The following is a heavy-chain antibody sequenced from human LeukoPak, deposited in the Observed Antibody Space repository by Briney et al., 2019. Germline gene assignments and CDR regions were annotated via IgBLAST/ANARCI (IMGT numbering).Heavy chain of an antibody. J-gene: IGHJ4*02. CDR2: VKEDGTTK. CDR1: GFNFINSW. CDR3: LYQVEFPH. V-gene: IGHV3-7*01. D-gene: IGHD3-10*01. Sequence: PGGSLRLSCAAPGFNFINSWMSSVRQAPGKGLEWVANVKEDGTTKQYVDSVKGRFTISRENAKNSLYLQMDSLRAEDTAVYYWLYQVEFPHWGQGALVSVSS.